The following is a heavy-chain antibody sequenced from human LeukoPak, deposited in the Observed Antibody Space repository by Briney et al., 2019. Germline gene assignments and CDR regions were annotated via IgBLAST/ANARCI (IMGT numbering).Heavy chain of an antibody. CDR1: GFTFDDYA. V-gene: IGHV3-9*01. D-gene: IGHD6-19*01. CDR2: INWNSGSI. CDR3: AKDRGSGWYYFDY. J-gene: IGHJ4*02. Sequence: PGGSLRLSCAASGFTFDDYAMHRVRQAPGKGLEWVSGINWNSGSIGYADSVKGRFTISRDNAKNSLYLQMNSLRAEDTALYYCAKDRGSGWYYFDYWGQGTLVTVSS.